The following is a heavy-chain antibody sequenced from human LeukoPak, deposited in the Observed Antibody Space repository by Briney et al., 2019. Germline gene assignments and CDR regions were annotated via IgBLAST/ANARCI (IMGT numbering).Heavy chain of an antibody. J-gene: IGHJ4*02. CDR2: IKQDGSEK. CDR3: ARRLLAVAGFNFDY. CDR1: GFTFSSNW. D-gene: IGHD6-19*01. Sequence: PGGSLRLSCAASGFTFSSNWMSWVRQAPGKGLEWVAIIKQDGSEKYYVDSVKGRFTISRDNAKNSLYLQMNSLRADDTAVHYCARRLLAVAGFNFDYWGQGSLVTVSS. V-gene: IGHV3-7*04.